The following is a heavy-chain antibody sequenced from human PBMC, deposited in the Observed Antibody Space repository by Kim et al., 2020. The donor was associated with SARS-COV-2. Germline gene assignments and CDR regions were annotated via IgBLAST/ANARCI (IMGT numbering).Heavy chain of an antibody. J-gene: IGHJ5*02. CDR3: ARGSRHWGVVPAATRNWFDP. CDR2: INHSGST. V-gene: IGHV4-34*01. D-gene: IGHD2-2*01. Sequence: SETLSLTCAVYGGSFSGYYWSWFRQPPGKGLEWIGEINHSGSTNYNPSLKSRVTISVDTSKNQFSLKLSSVTAADTAVYYCARGSRHWGVVPAATRNWFDPWGQGTLVTVSS. CDR1: GGSFSGYY.